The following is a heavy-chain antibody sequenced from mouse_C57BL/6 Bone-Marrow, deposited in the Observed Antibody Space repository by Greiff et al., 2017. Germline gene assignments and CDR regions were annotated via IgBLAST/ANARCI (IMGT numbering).Heavy chain of an antibody. D-gene: IGHD1-1*01. CDR1: GFTFSSYG. CDR3: ARQRSFFDY. Sequence: EVKLMESGGDLVKPGGSLKLSCAASGFTFSSYGMSWVRQTPDNRLEWVATISSGGSYTYYPESVKGRFTISRDNAKNTLYLQMSRMKSEDTAMYYCARQRSFFDYWGQGTTLTVSS. V-gene: IGHV5-6*01. CDR2: ISSGGSYT. J-gene: IGHJ2*01.